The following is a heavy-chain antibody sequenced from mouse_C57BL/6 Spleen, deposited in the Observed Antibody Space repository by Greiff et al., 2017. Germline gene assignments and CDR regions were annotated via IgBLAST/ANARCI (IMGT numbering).Heavy chain of an antibody. D-gene: IGHD2-4*01. CDR1: GYTFTSYW. J-gene: IGHJ4*01. Sequence: QVQLQQPGTELVKPGASVKLSCKASGYTFTSYWMHWVKQRPGQGLEWIGNINPSNGGTNYNEKFKSKATLTVDKSSSTAYMQLSSLTSEDSAVYYCAREEIYYDYHYAMDYWGQGTSVTVSS. CDR2: INPSNGGT. CDR3: AREEIYYDYHYAMDY. V-gene: IGHV1-53*01.